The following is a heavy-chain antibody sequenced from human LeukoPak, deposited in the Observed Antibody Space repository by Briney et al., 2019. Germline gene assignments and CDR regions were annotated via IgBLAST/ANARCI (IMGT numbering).Heavy chain of an antibody. CDR3: ARVRLQSGSYDFDY. J-gene: IGHJ4*02. CDR1: GYTFTSYG. D-gene: IGHD1-26*01. CDR2: ISAYNGNT. Sequence: ATVKVSCKASGYTFTSYGISWVRQAPGQGLEWMGWISAYNGNTNYAQKLQGRVTMTTDTSTSTAYMELRSLRSDDTAVYYCARVRLQSGSYDFDYWGQGTLVTVSS. V-gene: IGHV1-18*01.